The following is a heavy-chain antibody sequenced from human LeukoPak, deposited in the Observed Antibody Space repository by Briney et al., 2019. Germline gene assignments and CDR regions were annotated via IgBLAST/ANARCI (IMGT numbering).Heavy chain of an antibody. D-gene: IGHD3/OR15-3a*01. V-gene: IGHV4-30-2*01. CDR1: GGSISSGGYS. Sequence: PSQTLSLTCAVSGGSISSGGYSWSWIRQPPGKGLEWIGYIYHSGSTYYNPSLKSRVTISVDRSKNQFSLKLSSVTAADTAVYYCARQDWSVTMGSYYFDYGGQGPRVTVSS. CDR3: ARQDWSVTMGSYYFDY. CDR2: IYHSGST. J-gene: IGHJ4*02.